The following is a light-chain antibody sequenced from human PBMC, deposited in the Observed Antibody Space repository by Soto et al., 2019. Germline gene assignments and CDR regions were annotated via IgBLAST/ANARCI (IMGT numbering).Light chain of an antibody. Sequence: EVVLTQSPATLSLSPGERATFSCRASQNVNNFLAWYQQKPGQAPRFLIYGASSRATGIPDRFSGSGSGTDFTLTISRLEPEDFAVYFCQQYGRSPTTFGQGTKVDIK. CDR3: QQYGRSPTT. V-gene: IGKV3-20*01. J-gene: IGKJ1*01. CDR2: GAS. CDR1: QNVNNF.